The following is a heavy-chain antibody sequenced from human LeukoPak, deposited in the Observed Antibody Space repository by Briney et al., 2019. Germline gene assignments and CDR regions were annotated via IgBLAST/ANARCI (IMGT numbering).Heavy chain of an antibody. V-gene: IGHV3-30-3*01. CDR2: ISYDGSNK. D-gene: IGHD2-2*01. CDR1: GSTFSSYA. Sequence: PGRSLRLSCAASGSTFSSYAMHWVRQAPGKGLEWVAVISYDGSNKYYADSVKGRFTISRDNSKNTLYLQMNSLRAEDTAVYYCARDPLYCSSTSCYGSHFDYWGQGTLVTVSS. J-gene: IGHJ4*02. CDR3: ARDPLYCSSTSCYGSHFDY.